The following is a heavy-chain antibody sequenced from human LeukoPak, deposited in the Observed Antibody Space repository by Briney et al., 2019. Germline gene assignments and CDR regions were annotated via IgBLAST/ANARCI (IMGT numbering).Heavy chain of an antibody. J-gene: IGHJ6*02. V-gene: IGHV4-39*07. Sequence: SETLSLTCTVSGGSISSTSYYWGWIRQPPGKGLEWIGSIYYSGGTYYNPSLKSRVTISVDTSKNQFSLKLSSVTAADTAVYYCARPPYYGSSGSGTYYYGMDVWGQGTTVTVSS. CDR2: IYYSGGT. CDR3: ARPPYYGSSGSGTYYYGMDV. CDR1: GGSISSTSYY. D-gene: IGHD3-22*01.